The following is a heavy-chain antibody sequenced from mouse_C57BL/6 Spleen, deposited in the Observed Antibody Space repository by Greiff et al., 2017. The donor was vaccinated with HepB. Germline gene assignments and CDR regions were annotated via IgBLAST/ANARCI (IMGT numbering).Heavy chain of an antibody. CDR3: AKKGGTYGNLWYFDV. V-gene: IGHV2-5*01. CDR1: GFSLTSYG. CDR2: IWRGGST. J-gene: IGHJ1*03. D-gene: IGHD2-1*01. Sequence: QVQLKESGPGLVQPSQSLSITCTVSGFSLTSYGVHWVRQSPGKGLEWLGVIWRGGSTDYNAAFMSRLSITKDNSKSQVFFKMNSLQADDTAIYYCAKKGGTYGNLWYFDVWGTGTTVTVSS.